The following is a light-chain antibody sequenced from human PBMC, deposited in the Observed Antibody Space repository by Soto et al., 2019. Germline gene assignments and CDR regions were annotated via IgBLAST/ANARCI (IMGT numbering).Light chain of an antibody. V-gene: IGLV2-14*01. CDR2: EVS. Sequence: QSVLTQPASVSGSPGQSITISCTGTSSDVGGYNYVSWYQQLAGKAPKLIIHEVSNRPSGVSNRFSGSKSGNTASLTISGLQAEDEADYYCDSYTSSRAYVFGIGTKLTVL. CDR1: SSDVGGYNY. CDR3: DSYTSSRAYV. J-gene: IGLJ1*01.